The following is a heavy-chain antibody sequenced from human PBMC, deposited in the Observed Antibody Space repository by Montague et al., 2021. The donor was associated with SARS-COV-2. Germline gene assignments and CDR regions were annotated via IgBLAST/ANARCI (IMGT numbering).Heavy chain of an antibody. CDR2: IDWDDDK. J-gene: IGHJ6*02. Sequence: PALVKPTQTLTLTCTFSGFSLSTSGMCVSWIRQPPGKALEWLALIDWDDDKYYSTSLKTRLTISKDTSKNQVVLTMTNMDPVDTATYYCAPSPHSPLGPRYYYYGMDVWGQGTTVTVSS. D-gene: IGHD6-13*01. V-gene: IGHV2-70*01. CDR3: APSPHSPLGPRYYYYGMDV. CDR1: GFSLSTSGMC.